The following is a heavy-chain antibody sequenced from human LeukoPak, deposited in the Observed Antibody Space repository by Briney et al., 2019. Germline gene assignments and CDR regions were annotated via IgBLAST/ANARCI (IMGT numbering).Heavy chain of an antibody. CDR2: TFFRSTWYH. D-gene: IGHD1-26*01. Sequence: SQTLSLTCAISGDSVSNSNVAWNWVRQSPSRGLERLGRTFFRSTWYHEYTLSVESRISIDPDTSKNQFSLQLKSVTPEDTAVYYCARSGSFSMHDYWGQGTLVTVSS. CDR1: GDSVSNSNVA. J-gene: IGHJ4*02. V-gene: IGHV6-1*01. CDR3: ARSGSFSMHDY.